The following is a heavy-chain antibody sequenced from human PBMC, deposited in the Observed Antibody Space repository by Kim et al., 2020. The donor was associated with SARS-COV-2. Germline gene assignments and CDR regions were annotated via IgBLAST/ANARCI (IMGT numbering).Heavy chain of an antibody. J-gene: IGHJ4*02. Sequence: YQDSVKGRLPISRDNSKRTLYLQINSLRAEETAVYYCARESDFQPTYFDLWGQGTLVTVSS. CDR3: ARESDFQPTYFDL. D-gene: IGHD3-3*01. V-gene: IGHV3-33*01.